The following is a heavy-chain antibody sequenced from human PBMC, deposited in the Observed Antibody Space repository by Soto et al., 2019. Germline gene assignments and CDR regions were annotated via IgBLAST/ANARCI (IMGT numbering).Heavy chain of an antibody. D-gene: IGHD6-13*01. Sequence: LRLSCAASGFTFSGSAMHWVRQASGKGLEWVGRIRSKANSYATAYAASVKGRFTISRDDSKNTAYLQMNSLKTEDTAVYYCTRRPIAAAGTNYYYGMDVWGQGTTVTVSS. CDR3: TRRPIAAAGTNYYYGMDV. CDR2: IRSKANSYAT. J-gene: IGHJ6*02. CDR1: GFTFSGSA. V-gene: IGHV3-73*01.